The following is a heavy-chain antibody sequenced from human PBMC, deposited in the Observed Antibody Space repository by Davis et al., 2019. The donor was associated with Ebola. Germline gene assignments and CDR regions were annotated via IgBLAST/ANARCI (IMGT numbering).Heavy chain of an antibody. Sequence: GESLKISCAASGFTVSSNYMSWVRQAPGKGLEWVAVISYDGSNKYYADSVKGRFTISRDNSKNTLYLQMNSLRAEDTAVYYCARDLGGSYKRGGMDVWGQGTTATVSS. D-gene: IGHD1-26*01. J-gene: IGHJ6*02. CDR1: GFTVSSNY. CDR2: ISYDGSNK. V-gene: IGHV3-30-3*01. CDR3: ARDLGGSYKRGGMDV.